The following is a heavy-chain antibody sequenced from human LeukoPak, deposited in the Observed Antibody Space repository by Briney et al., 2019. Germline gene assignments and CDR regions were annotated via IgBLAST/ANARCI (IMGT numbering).Heavy chain of an antibody. Sequence: GASVKVSCKASGYTVTSYDINWVRQATGQGLEWMGWMNPNSGNTGYAQKFQGRVTMTRNTSISTAYMELSSLRSEDTAVYYCALDCTNGVCYNYWGQGTLVTVSS. D-gene: IGHD2-8*01. V-gene: IGHV1-8*01. CDR2: MNPNSGNT. J-gene: IGHJ4*02. CDR3: ALDCTNGVCYNY. CDR1: GYTVTSYD.